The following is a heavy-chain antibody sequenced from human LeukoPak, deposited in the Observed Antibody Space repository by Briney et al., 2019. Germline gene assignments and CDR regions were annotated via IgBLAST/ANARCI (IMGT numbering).Heavy chain of an antibody. D-gene: IGHD2-15*01. V-gene: IGHV4-39*01. CDR1: GGSISNSDYY. CDR3: ARGIYCSGGSCNSGNAMDV. CDR2: IYYSGST. Sequence: SETLSLTCTVSGGSISNSDYYWGWIRQPPGKGLEWIGSIYYSGSTYYNPSLKSRVTLSVDTSKNQFSLKLSSVTAADTAVYYCARGIYCSGGSCNSGNAMDVWGQGTTVTVSS. J-gene: IGHJ6*02.